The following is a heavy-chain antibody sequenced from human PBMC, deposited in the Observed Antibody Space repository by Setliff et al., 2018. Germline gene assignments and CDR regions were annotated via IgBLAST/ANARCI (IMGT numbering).Heavy chain of an antibody. V-gene: IGHV3-49*04. CDR2: IRSKAYGGTT. CDR1: GFTSGDYA. J-gene: IGHJ6*02. CDR3: TRVGRQLVYYYYGMDV. Sequence: GGSLRLSCTASGFTSGDYAMSWVRQAPGKGLEWVGFIRSKAYGGTTEYAASVKGRFTISRDDSKSIAYLQMNSLKTEDTAVYYCTRVGRQLVYYYYGMDVWGQGTTVTVS. D-gene: IGHD6-13*01.